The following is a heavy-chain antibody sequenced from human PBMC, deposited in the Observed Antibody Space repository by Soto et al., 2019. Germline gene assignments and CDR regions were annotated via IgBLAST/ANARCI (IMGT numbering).Heavy chain of an antibody. CDR2: IYYSGST. V-gene: IGHV4-59*01. Sequence: SETLSLTCTVSGGSISSYYWSWIRQPPGKGLEWIGYIYYSGSTNYNPSLKSRVTISVDTSKNQFSLKLSSVTAADTAVYYCARDENCSGGSCYSGYWGQGTLVTVSS. CDR1: GGSISSYY. J-gene: IGHJ4*02. D-gene: IGHD2-15*01. CDR3: ARDENCSGGSCYSGY.